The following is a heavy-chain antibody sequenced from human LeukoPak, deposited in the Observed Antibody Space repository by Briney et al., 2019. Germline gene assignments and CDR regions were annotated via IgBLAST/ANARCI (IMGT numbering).Heavy chain of an antibody. V-gene: IGHV5-51*01. CDR2: IYPGDSDT. D-gene: IGHD3-22*01. Sequence: GEALQISCQGSGYSFTSYWIGWVRQMPGKGLEWMGIIYPGDSDTRYSPSFQGQVTISADKSISTAYRQLSSLKASDTAMYYCARLPPYYEAHWFDPWGQGTLVTVSS. CDR3: ARLPPYYEAHWFDP. CDR1: GYSFTSYW. J-gene: IGHJ5*02.